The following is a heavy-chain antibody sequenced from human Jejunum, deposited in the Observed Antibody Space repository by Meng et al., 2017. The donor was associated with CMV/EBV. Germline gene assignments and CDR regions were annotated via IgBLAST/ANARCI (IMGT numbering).Heavy chain of an antibody. CDR3: ARDSMKGGGFDY. D-gene: IGHD3-10*01. CDR1: GFTLSDHD. Sequence: GFTLSDHDMDGLRQATGKGLEWVARSRVKVTSYPTENAASVKGRFTISRDDLENSLYLKMNSLKTEDTAVYYCARDSMKGGGFDYWGKGTRVTVSS. V-gene: IGHV3-72*01. J-gene: IGHJ4*02. CDR2: SRVKVTSYPT.